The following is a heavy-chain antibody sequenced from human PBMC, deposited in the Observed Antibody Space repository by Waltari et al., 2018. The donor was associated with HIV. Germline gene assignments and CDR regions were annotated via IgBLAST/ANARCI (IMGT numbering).Heavy chain of an antibody. J-gene: IGHJ4*02. CDR2: INPKNGDT. CDR3: ARPSAFTIFGILTPFDY. CDR1: GYTFTAYY. D-gene: IGHD3-3*01. V-gene: IGHV1-2*02. Sequence: VQVVQSGAEVKKPGASVTVSCTTSGYTFTAYYIHWVRQAPGQGLEWLGWINPKNGDTKFAQKCQGRVTLTRDTSITTTYLELNSLRFDDAAIYYCARPSAFTIFGILTPFDYWGQGTLVTVSS.